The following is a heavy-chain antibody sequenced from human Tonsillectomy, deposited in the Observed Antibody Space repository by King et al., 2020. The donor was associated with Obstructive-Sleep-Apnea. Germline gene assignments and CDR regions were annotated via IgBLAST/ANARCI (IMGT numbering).Heavy chain of an antibody. CDR1: GGSISSYY. CDR3: ARGHPIYDILTGYPEGFDY. Sequence: VQLQESGPGLVKPSETLSLTCTVSGGSISSYYWSWIRQPPGKGLEWIGYIYYSGITNYNPSLKSRVTISVDTSKNQFSLKLSSVTAADTAVYYCARGHPIYDILTGYPEGFDYWGQGTLVTVSS. V-gene: IGHV4-59*01. D-gene: IGHD3-9*01. CDR2: IYYSGIT. J-gene: IGHJ4*02.